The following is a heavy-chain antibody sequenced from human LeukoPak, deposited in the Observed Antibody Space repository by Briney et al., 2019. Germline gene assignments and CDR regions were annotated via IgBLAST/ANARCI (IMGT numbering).Heavy chain of an antibody. D-gene: IGHD6-19*01. J-gene: IGHJ4*02. CDR3: AREGSGGWSQFDY. CDR2: IWYDGSNK. V-gene: IGHV3-33*01. Sequence: GGSLRLSRAASGFTFSSYGMHWVRQAPGKGLEWVAVIWYDGSNKYYADSVKGRFTISGDNSKNTLYLQMNSLRAEDTAVYYCAREGSGGWSQFDYWGQGTLVTVSS. CDR1: GFTFSSYG.